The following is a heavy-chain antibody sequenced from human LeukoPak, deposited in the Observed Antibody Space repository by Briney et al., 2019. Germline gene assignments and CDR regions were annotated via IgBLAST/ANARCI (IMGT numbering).Heavy chain of an antibody. CDR3: ARDGNDAFDI. Sequence: ASVKVSCKASGGTFSSYAISWVRQAPGQGLEWMGWINPNSGGTNYAQKFQGWVTMTRDTSISTAYMELSWLRSDDTAVYYCARDGNDAFDIWGQGTMVTVSS. J-gene: IGHJ3*02. CDR1: GGTFSSYA. CDR2: INPNSGGT. V-gene: IGHV1-2*04.